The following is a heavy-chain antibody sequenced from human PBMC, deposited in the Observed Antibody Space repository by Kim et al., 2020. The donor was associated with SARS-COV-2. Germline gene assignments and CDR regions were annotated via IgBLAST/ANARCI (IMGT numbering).Heavy chain of an antibody. J-gene: IGHJ4*02. Sequence: KCYAGAVQGRFTISRDNSKNTLYLQMNSLRAEDTAVYYCAKGPSRGCFDYWGQGTLVTVSS. CDR2: K. CDR3: AKGPSRGCFDY. V-gene: IGHV3-23*01. D-gene: IGHD6-19*01.